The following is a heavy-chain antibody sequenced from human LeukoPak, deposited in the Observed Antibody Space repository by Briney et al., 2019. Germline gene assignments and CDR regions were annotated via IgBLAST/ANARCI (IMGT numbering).Heavy chain of an antibody. D-gene: IGHD3-22*01. CDR1: GFTLSSYA. V-gene: IGHV3-23*01. CDR3: AKDRNTPYYYDSDSYYFDY. Sequence: GGSLRLSCAASGFTLSSYAMSWVRQAPGKGLEWVSAISVSGNTYHADSVKGRFTISRDSSKNTLYLQMNSLRAEDTAVYYCAKDRNTPYYYDSDSYYFDYWGQGTLVTVSS. J-gene: IGHJ4*02. CDR2: ISVSGNT.